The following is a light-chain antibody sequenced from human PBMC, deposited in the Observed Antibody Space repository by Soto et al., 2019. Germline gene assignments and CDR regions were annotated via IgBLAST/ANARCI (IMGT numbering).Light chain of an antibody. Sequence: DIQMTQSPASLSASVGERVTITCRASQSISSYLDCYQQKPGKAPKLLIYAASSLQSGVPSRFSGSGSGTDFTLTISSLQPEDFATYYCQQSYSTLPLTFGGGTKVDIK. CDR2: AAS. J-gene: IGKJ4*01. CDR1: QSISSY. V-gene: IGKV1-39*01. CDR3: QQSYSTLPLT.